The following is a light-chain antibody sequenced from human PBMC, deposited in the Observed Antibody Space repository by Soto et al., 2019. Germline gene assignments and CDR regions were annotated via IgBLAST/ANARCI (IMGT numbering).Light chain of an antibody. CDR2: DAS. Sequence: ENVLTQSPATLSLSPGERATLSCRASQNVINYVAWSQQKPGQAPRLLIYDASTRATGIPASFSGSGSGTDFTLTISSLEPEDFAVDYGQQRSNWLFGPGTKVDIK. V-gene: IGKV3-11*01. J-gene: IGKJ3*01. CDR3: QQRSNWL. CDR1: QNVINY.